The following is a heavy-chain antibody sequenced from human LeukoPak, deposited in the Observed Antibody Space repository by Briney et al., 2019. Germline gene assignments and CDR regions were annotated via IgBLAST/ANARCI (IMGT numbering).Heavy chain of an antibody. CDR1: GGSFSGYY. CDR3: ARGTYCSSTSCYARNQNWFDP. CDR2: IYYSGST. J-gene: IGHJ5*02. D-gene: IGHD2-2*01. V-gene: IGHV4-59*12. Sequence: PSETLSLTCAVYGGSFSGYYWSWIRQPPGKGLVWIGYIYYSGSTNYNPSLKSRVTISVDTSKNQFSLKLSSVTAADTAVYYCARGTYCSSTSCYARNQNWFDPWGQGTLVTVSS.